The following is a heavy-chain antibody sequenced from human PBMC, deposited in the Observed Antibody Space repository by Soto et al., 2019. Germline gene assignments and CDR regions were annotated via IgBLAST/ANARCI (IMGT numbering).Heavy chain of an antibody. CDR3: ARGRITMIVVPNWFDP. CDR1: GGSFSGYY. Sequence: QVQLQQWGAGLLKPSETLSLTCAAYGGSFSGYYWSWIRQPPGKGLKWIGEIKHSGSNNYNPSLKKRLIKSVDTYMNQFSLKLSSVTAADTAVYYCARGRITMIVVPNWFDPWGQGTLVTVSS. V-gene: IGHV4-34*01. J-gene: IGHJ5*02. D-gene: IGHD3-22*01. CDR2: IKHSGSN.